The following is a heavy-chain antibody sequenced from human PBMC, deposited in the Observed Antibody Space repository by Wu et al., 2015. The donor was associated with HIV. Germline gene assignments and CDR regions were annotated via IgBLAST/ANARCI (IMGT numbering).Heavy chain of an antibody. CDR2: INPSGGST. J-gene: IGHJ6*03. D-gene: IGHD6-19*01. V-gene: IGHV1-46*01. Sequence: QVQLVQSGTEMKKPGASAKVSCKASGYTFTSYYMHWVRQAPGQGLEWMGIINPSGGSTSYAQKFQGRVTMTRDTSTSTVYMELSSLRSEDTAVYYCARGPGSSGWYPYYYYYMDVVGQRGPRSPSP. CDR3: ARGPGSSGWYPYYYYYMDV. CDR1: GYTFTSYY.